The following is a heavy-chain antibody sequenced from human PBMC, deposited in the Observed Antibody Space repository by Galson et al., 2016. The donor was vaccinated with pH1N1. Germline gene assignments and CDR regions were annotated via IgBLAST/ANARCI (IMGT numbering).Heavy chain of an antibody. CDR1: GFTFSNHG. J-gene: IGHJ3*02. CDR3: ARETPSPSPTVLRYFDWSRGLSAFDM. D-gene: IGHD3-9*01. V-gene: IGHV7-4-1*02. CDR2: INTKTGNP. Sequence: SVKVSCKASGFTFSNHGINWVRQAPGQGLEWMGWINTKTGNPTYAQGFTGRFVFSLDTPVHTAYLQINSLKADDTAVYYCARETPSPSPTVLRYFDWSRGLSAFDMWGRGTLVTVSS.